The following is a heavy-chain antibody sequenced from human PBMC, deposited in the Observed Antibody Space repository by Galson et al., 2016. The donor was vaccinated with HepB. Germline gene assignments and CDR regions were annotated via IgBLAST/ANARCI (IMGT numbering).Heavy chain of an antibody. CDR1: GFTFRSYS. CDR2: IDSKGECR. CDR3: AKERGWYGGPNYGS. V-gene: IGHV3-21*04. J-gene: IGHJ5*02. D-gene: IGHD2-15*01. Sequence: SLRLSCAGSGFTFRSYSINWVRQTPGKGLEWVSSIDSKGECRNYADSVKGRFTISRDNSRDTLYLQMDRLRAADTAVYYCAKERGWYGGPNYGSWGQGTLVTVSS.